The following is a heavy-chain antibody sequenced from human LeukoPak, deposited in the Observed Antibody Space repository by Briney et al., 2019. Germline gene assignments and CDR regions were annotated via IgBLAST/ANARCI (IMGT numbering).Heavy chain of an antibody. D-gene: IGHD3-22*01. CDR2: ISAYNGNT. Sequence: ASVKVSCKASGYTFTNYYMHWVRQAPGQGLEWMGWISAYNGNTNYAQKLQGRVTMTTDTSTSTAYMELRSLRSDDTAVYYCARDLYYDSSGYPYYYGMDVWGQGTTVTVSS. CDR1: GYTFTNYY. CDR3: ARDLYYDSSGYPYYYGMDV. J-gene: IGHJ6*02. V-gene: IGHV1-18*04.